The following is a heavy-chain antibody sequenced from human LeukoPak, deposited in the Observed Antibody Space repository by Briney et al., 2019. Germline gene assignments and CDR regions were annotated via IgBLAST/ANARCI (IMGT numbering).Heavy chain of an antibody. J-gene: IGHJ4*02. Sequence: PGGSLRLSCAASGFTFSSYEMNWVRQAPGKGLEWVSYISRSGSTIFYADSVKGRFTISRDNAKNSLYLQMNSLRAEDTAVYYCAREFWLGRKSLWGQGTLVTVSS. CDR3: AREFWLGRKSL. D-gene: IGHD5-12*01. CDR2: ISRSGSTI. V-gene: IGHV3-48*03. CDR1: GFTFSSYE.